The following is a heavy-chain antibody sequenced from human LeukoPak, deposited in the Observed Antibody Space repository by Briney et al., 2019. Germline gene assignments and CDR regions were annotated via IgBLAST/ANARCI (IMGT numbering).Heavy chain of an antibody. Sequence: EASVKVSCKASGYTFTSYGISWVRQAPGQGLEWMGWISAYNGNTNYAQKLQGRVTMTTDTSTSTAYMELRSLRSDDTAVYYCARDRNGVAPHYYYGMDVWGQGTTVTVSS. CDR3: ARDRNGVAPHYYYGMDV. CDR2: ISAYNGNT. J-gene: IGHJ6*02. CDR1: GYTFTSYG. V-gene: IGHV1-18*01. D-gene: IGHD3-3*01.